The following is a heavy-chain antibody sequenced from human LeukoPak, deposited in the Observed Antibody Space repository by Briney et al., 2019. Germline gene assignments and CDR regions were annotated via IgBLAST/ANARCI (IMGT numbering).Heavy chain of an antibody. V-gene: IGHV1-18*01. Sequence: GASEKLSRTPSGYTLTSYGTSWGRPAPAQGLGWVGWISAYNGETNYAQKLQGRVTITTDTSTSTAYMELRSLRSDATAVYYCAGQRDGHGYWGQGTLVTVSS. CDR3: AGQRDGHGY. CDR1: GYTLTSYG. CDR2: ISAYNGET. J-gene: IGHJ4*02. D-gene: IGHD5-24*01.